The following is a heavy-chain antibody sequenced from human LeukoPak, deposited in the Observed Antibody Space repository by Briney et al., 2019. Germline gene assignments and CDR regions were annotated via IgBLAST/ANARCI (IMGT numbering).Heavy chain of an antibody. D-gene: IGHD6-13*01. Sequence: GGSLRLSCAASGFTFSSYWMSWVRQAPGKGLEWVANIKQDGGEKFYVDSVKGRFTISRDNAKNSLYLHWSSLKAADTAIYYCATKGIEGSLAGFEKSWGQGTPVTVSP. CDR1: GFTFSSYW. J-gene: IGHJ5*02. CDR3: ATKGIEGSLAGFEKS. V-gene: IGHV3-7*03. CDR2: IKQDGGEK.